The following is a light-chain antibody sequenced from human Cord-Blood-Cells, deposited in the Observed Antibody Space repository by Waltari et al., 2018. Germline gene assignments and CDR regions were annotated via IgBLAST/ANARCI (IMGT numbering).Light chain of an antibody. CDR2: DVS. V-gene: IGLV2-14*01. CDR3: SSYTSSSTVV. CDR1: SSDVGGYNY. J-gene: IGLJ2*01. Sequence: SALTQPASVSGSPGQSITISCTGTSSDVGGYNYVSWYQQHPGKYPKLMIYDVSNRPSGVSNRFSGSKSGNTASLTISGLQAEDEADYYCSSYTSSSTVVFGGGTKLTVL.